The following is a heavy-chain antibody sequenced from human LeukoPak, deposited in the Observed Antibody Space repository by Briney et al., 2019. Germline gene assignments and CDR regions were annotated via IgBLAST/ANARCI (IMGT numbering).Heavy chain of an antibody. V-gene: IGHV3-74*01. CDR3: ARGVGTMVRGVIGTLDP. D-gene: IGHD3-10*01. CDR1: GFTFSSYW. J-gene: IGHJ5*02. CDR2: INSDGSST. Sequence: HPGGSLRLSCAASGFTFSSYWMHWVRQAPGKGLVWVSRINSDGSSTSYADSVKGRFTISRDNAKNTLYLQMNSLRAEDTAVYYCARGVGTMVRGVIGTLDPWGQGTLVTVSS.